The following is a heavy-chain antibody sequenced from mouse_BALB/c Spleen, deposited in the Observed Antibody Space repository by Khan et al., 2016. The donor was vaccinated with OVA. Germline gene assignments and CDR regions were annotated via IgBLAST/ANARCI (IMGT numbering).Heavy chain of an antibody. J-gene: IGHJ3*01. CDR3: TRGSGKFRFAY. Sequence: QVQLKQSGAELVRPGVSVKISCKGSGYTFTDFAMHWVKQSHSKTLEWIGVLSTYYGDATYNQKFKGTATMTVDKSSSTAYMELARLTSEDSAIYYCTRGSGKFRFAYWGQGTLVSVTA. CDR2: LSTYYGDA. CDR1: GYTFTDFA. D-gene: IGHD1-3*01. V-gene: IGHV1S137*01.